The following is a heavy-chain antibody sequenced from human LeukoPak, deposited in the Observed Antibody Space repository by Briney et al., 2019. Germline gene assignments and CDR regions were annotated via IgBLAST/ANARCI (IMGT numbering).Heavy chain of an antibody. CDR3: ARHEGASSGWSKSFDY. J-gene: IGHJ4*02. CDR1: GGSISSSSYY. CDR2: IYYSGST. D-gene: IGHD6-19*01. V-gene: IGHV4-39*01. Sequence: SETLSLTCTVSGGSISSSSYYWGWIRQPPGKGLEWIGSIYYSGSTYYNPSLKSRVTISVDTSKNQFSLKLSSVTAADTAVYYCARHEGASSGWSKSFDYWGQGTLVTVSS.